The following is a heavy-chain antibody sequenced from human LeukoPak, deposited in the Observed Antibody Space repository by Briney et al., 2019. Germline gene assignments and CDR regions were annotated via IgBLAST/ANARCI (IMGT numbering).Heavy chain of an antibody. J-gene: IGHJ5*02. D-gene: IGHD3-10*01. V-gene: IGHV4-30-4*01. CDR1: GGSISSGDYY. CDR3: ASNMVRGGWFDP. CDR2: IYYSGST. Sequence: SETLSPTCTVSGGSISSGDYYWSWIRQPPGKGLEWIGYIYYSGSTYYNPSLKSRVTISVDTSKNQFSLKLSSVTAADTAVYYCASNMVRGGWFDPWGQGTLVTVSS.